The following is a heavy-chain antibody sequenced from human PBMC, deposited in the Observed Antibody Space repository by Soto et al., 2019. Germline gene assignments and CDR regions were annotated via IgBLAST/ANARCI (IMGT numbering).Heavy chain of an antibody. CDR1: GYTFTSYG. CDR2: ISAYNGNT. CDR3: ARSPGTTGVEKYCVDY. V-gene: IGHV1-18*01. D-gene: IGHD1-7*01. J-gene: IGHJ4*02. Sequence: QVQLVQSGAEVKKPGASVKVSCKASGYTFTSYGISWVRQAPGQGLEWMGWISAYNGNTNYAQKLQGRVTMTTDTSTSTVYMELRSLRSDDTAVYYCARSPGTTGVEKYCVDYWGKGTLVTVSS.